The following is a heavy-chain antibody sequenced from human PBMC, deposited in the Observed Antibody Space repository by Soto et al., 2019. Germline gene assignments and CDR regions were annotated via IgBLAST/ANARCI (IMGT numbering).Heavy chain of an antibody. V-gene: IGHV4-59*08. Sequence: SETLSLTCSVSGASISGHFWSWIRQQPGKGLEWIAYIYNSGSSYNPSLKSRVTISVDTSKNQLSLKLSSVIAADSAVYYCAINADVWGQGTMVTVSS. J-gene: IGHJ6*02. CDR3: AINADV. CDR1: GASISGHF. CDR2: IYNSGS.